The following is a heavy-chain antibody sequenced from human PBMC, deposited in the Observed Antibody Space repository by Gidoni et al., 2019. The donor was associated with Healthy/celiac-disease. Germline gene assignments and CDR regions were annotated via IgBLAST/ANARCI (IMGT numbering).Heavy chain of an antibody. V-gene: IGHV3-73*01. Sequence: EVQLVESGGGLVQPGGSLKLPCAASGFNVSGSDMHWVRQASGKGLEWVCRIRIKANRYATAYAASVKGRFTISRDDSKNTAYLQMNSLKTEDTAVYYCTRLPGQQLVRGPVSNWGQGTLVTVSS. D-gene: IGHD6-13*01. J-gene: IGHJ4*02. CDR1: GFNVSGSD. CDR3: TRLPGQQLVRGPVSN. CDR2: IRIKANRYAT.